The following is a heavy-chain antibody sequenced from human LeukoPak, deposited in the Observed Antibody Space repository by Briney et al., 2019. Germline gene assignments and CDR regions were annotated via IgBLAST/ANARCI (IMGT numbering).Heavy chain of an antibody. Sequence: PGGSLRLSCVASGFTFSSYWMHWVRQAPGKGLVGVSRINSDGSSTTYADSVKGRFTISRDNAENTLYLQMNSPRAEDTAMYYCARQYSYDSSGYYPWDYWGQGTLVTVSS. J-gene: IGHJ4*02. CDR2: INSDGSST. V-gene: IGHV3-74*01. CDR1: GFTFSSYW. CDR3: ARQYSYDSSGYYPWDY. D-gene: IGHD3-22*01.